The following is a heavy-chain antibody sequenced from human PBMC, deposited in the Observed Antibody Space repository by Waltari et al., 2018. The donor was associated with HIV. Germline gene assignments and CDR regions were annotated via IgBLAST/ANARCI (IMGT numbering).Heavy chain of an antibody. D-gene: IGHD3-22*01. CDR3: ARDHYYGSSGYYSDY. J-gene: IGHJ4*02. CDR1: GYNFTNYG. V-gene: IGHV1-18*04. CDR2: ISGYNVDT. Sequence: QVHLVQSGAELRKPVASVTVSCTASGYNFTNYGITWVLQAPGQGLEWMVWISGYNVDTKYAQKVRGRVTMTTDTSTSTAYLEMRSLRFDDTAVYYCARDHYYGSSGYYSDYWGQGTLVTVSS.